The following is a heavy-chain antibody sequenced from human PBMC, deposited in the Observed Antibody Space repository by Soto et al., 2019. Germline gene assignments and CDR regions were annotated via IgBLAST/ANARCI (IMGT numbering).Heavy chain of an antibody. D-gene: IGHD3-10*01. CDR2: ISYDGSNK. J-gene: IGHJ4*02. CDR1: GFTFSSYG. Sequence: GGSLRLSCAASGFTFSSYGMHWVRQAPGKGLEWVAVISYDGSNKYYADSVKGRFTISRDNSKNTLYLQMNSLRAEDTAVYYCATGGFGELLFDYWGKGTLVTVS. V-gene: IGHV3-30*03. CDR3: ATGGFGELLFDY.